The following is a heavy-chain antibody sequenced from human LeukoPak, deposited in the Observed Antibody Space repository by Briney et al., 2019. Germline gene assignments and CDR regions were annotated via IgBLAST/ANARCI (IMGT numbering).Heavy chain of an antibody. Sequence: SETLSLTCAVSGGSISSGGYSWSWIRQPPGKGLEWIGSIYHSGSTYYNPSLKIRVTRPVDRSKNQFSLKLSSVTAADTAVYYCAREGQGYYGSGSYKLDPWGQGTLVTVSS. CDR1: GGSISSGGYS. D-gene: IGHD3-10*01. CDR2: IYHSGST. CDR3: AREGQGYYGSGSYKLDP. V-gene: IGHV4-30-2*01. J-gene: IGHJ5*02.